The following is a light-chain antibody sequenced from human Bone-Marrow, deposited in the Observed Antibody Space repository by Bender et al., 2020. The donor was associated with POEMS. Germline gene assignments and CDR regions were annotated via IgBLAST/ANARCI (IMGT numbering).Light chain of an antibody. Sequence: QSVLTQPPSASWTPGQRVTISCSGGSSNIGAHAVNWYQHLPGTAPKLLIHSSHRRPSEVPGRFSGSRSGTSASLAISGLQSEDEADYYCAVWDDSLNGWVFGGGTKLTVL. V-gene: IGLV1-44*01. J-gene: IGLJ3*02. CDR2: SSH. CDR1: SSNIGAHA. CDR3: AVWDDSLNGWV.